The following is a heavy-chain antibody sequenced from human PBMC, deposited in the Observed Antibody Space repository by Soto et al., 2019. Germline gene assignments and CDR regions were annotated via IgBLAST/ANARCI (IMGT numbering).Heavy chain of an antibody. CDR1: GFTFSSYG. J-gene: IGHJ6*02. CDR2: IWYDGSNK. CDR3: ARSPYETTGSYYYYYGMDV. V-gene: IGHV3-33*01. D-gene: IGHD5-12*01. Sequence: ESGGGVVQPGRSLRLSCAASGFTFSSYGMHWVRQAPGKGLEWVAVIWYDGSNKYYADSVKGRFTISRDNSKNTLYLQMNSLRAEDTAVYYCARSPYETTGSYYYYYGMDVWGQGTTVTVSS.